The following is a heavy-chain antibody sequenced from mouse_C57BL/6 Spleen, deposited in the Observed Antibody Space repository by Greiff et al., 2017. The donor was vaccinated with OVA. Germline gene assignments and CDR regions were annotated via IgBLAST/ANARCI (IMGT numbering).Heavy chain of an antibody. CDR3: ARRGNYYGSSYVAY. D-gene: IGHD1-1*01. CDR2: IYPGSGST. V-gene: IGHV1-55*01. J-gene: IGHJ3*01. CDR1: GYTFTSYW. Sequence: VQLQQPGAELVKPGASVKMSCKASGYTFTSYWITWVKQRPGQGLEWIGDIYPGSGSTNYNEKFKSKATLTVDTSSSTAYMQLSSLTSEDSAVYYCARRGNYYGSSYVAYWGQGTLVTVSA.